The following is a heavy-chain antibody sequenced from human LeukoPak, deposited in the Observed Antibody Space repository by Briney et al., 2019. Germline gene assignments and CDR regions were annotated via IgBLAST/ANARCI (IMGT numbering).Heavy chain of an antibody. V-gene: IGHV3-30*02. CDR3: AKDDGGFGEFFDY. Sequence: GRSLRLSCAAAGFTFSSYGIHSVRQAAGKCREWVAFIRYDRSNKDYADSVKGRFTISRDNSKTALYLQMNSLRAEETAVYYCAKDDGGFGEFFDYWGQGTLVTVSS. D-gene: IGHD3-10*01. J-gene: IGHJ4*02. CDR1: GFTFSSYG. CDR2: IRYDRSNK.